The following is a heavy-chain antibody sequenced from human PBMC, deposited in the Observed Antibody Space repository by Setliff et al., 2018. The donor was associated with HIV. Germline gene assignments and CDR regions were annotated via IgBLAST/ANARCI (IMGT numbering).Heavy chain of an antibody. V-gene: IGHV1-46*01. Sequence: ASVKVSCKASGYSFTNYYMNWVRQAPGQGLEWMGIISPSGGGTTYAQKFQGRVTMTRDTSTDTLYMDLSSLTSEDTAVYYCVRGMTSYDSSGYSIPYYFDYWGQGTLVTVS. CDR3: VRGMTSYDSSGYSIPYYFDY. J-gene: IGHJ4*02. D-gene: IGHD3-22*01. CDR1: GYSFTNYY. CDR2: ISPSGGGT.